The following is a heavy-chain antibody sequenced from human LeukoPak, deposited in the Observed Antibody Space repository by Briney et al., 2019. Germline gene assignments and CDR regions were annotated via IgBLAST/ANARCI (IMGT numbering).Heavy chain of an antibody. Sequence: GGSLRLSCAASGFTLNTYWMSWVRQAPGKGLEWVANIKRDGSEKYYVASLKGRLTISRDNGKNSVFLQMNSLRAEDTAVYYCARSGGNIYDWALDIWGQGTMVTVSS. CDR1: GFTLNTYW. CDR2: IKRDGSEK. CDR3: ARSGGNIYDWALDI. J-gene: IGHJ3*02. V-gene: IGHV3-7*01. D-gene: IGHD3-16*01.